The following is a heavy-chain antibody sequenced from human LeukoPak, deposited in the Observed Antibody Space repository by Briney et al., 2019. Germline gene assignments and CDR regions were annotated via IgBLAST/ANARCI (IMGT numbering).Heavy chain of an antibody. CDR2: IKYDGSQK. J-gene: IGHJ4*02. Sequence: GGSLRLSCAASGFTFSSYWMSWVGQAPGKGLEWVANIKYDGSQKYYVDSVKGRFTISRDNTKNSLYLQMNSLGAEDTAVYYCARDPYDSRAITPFDYWGQGTLVTVSS. V-gene: IGHV3-7*01. CDR1: GFTFSSYW. D-gene: IGHD3-22*01. CDR3: ARDPYDSRAITPFDY.